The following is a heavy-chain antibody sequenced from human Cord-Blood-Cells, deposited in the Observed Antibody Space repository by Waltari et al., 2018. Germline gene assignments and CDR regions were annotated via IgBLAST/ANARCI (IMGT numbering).Heavy chain of an antibody. CDR3: ARVSGSYYGAFDI. J-gene: IGHJ3*02. Sequence: EVQLVESGGGLVQPGGSLRLSCAASGFTFRSYWMSWVRQAPGKGREWVANIKQDGSEKDYVDSVKGRFTISRDNAKNSLYLQMNSLRAEDTAVYYCARVSGSYYGAFDIWGQGTMVTVSS. V-gene: IGHV3-7*04. CDR2: IKQDGSEK. CDR1: GFTFRSYW. D-gene: IGHD1-26*01.